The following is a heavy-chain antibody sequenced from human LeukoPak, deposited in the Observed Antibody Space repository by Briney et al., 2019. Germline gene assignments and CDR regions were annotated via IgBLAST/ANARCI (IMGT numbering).Heavy chain of an antibody. CDR2: ISWNSGTI. J-gene: IGHJ4*02. CDR3: ARALTTLTYEGY. CDR1: GFTFDNYA. D-gene: IGHD1-1*01. V-gene: IGHV3-9*01. Sequence: GRSLRLSCAASGFTFDNYAMNWVRHVPGKGLEWISLISWNSGTIGYADSVKGRFTISRDNANNFLYLQMNSLRAEDTAVYYCARALTTLTYEGYWGQGTLVTVSS.